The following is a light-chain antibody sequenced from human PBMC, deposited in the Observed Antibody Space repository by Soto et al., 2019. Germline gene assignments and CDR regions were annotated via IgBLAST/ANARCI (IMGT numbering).Light chain of an antibody. CDR2: DVS. CDR1: SSDVGGYNF. Sequence: QSVLTQPASVSGSPGQSITISCTGTSSDVGGYNFVSWFQQHPGKAPKLLIYDVSSRPSGVSDRFSGSKSGNTASLTISGLQAEDEADYYCSSYTRSGTVVFGGGTKLT. V-gene: IGLV2-14*01. CDR3: SSYTRSGTVV. J-gene: IGLJ2*01.